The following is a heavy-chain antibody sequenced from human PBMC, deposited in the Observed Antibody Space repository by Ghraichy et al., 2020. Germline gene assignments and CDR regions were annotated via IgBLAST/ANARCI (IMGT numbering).Heavy chain of an antibody. CDR1: EFTFDGYP. J-gene: IGHJ3*01. V-gene: IGHV3-23*01. Sequence: GESLYISCAVSEFTFDGYPMTWVRQAPGKGLEWVSTLGADGRSTFYADSVKGRFTISRDKSKRTMYLQMNSLRADDTAVYYCAKEGGRLGEGAFDVWGQGTKVTVSS. CDR2: LGADGRST. D-gene: IGHD3-10*01. CDR3: AKEGGRLGEGAFDV.